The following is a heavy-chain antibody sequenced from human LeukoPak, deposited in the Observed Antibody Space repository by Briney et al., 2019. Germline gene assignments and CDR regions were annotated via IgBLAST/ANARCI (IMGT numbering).Heavy chain of an antibody. CDR3: ASTMVRGVLIYFDY. V-gene: IGHV4-4*07. J-gene: IGHJ4*02. D-gene: IGHD3-10*01. Sequence: PSETLSLTCTVSGASISSYYWSWIRQPAGKGLEWIGRTHTSGSTNYNPSLKSRVTISVDTSKIQFSLKLSSVTAADTAVYYCASTMVRGVLIYFDYWGQGTLVTVSS. CDR1: GASISSYY. CDR2: THTSGST.